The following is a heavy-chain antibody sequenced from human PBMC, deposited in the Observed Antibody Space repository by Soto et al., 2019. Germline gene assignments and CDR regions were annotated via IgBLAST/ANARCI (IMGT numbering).Heavy chain of an antibody. V-gene: IGHV2-5*02. J-gene: IGHJ4*02. CDR2: IYWDNDK. CDR3: AHNNYYGPGSVY. Sequence: QITLKESGPTLVKPTQTLTLTCAFSGFSLNTRGVGVGWIRQPPGKALEWLALIYWDNDKRYSPSLKSRLTIXNXPPQNHVALMMTDMDPVDTATYYCAHNNYYGPGSVYWGQGTLVTVSS. CDR1: GFSLNTRGVG. D-gene: IGHD3-10*01.